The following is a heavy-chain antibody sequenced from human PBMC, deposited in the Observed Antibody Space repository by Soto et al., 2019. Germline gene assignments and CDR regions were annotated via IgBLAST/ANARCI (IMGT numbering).Heavy chain of an antibody. D-gene: IGHD4-17*01. CDR1: GGTFSSYA. CDR3: ARGVYPYGDYDVYFEY. CDR2: IIPIFGTA. Sequence: ASVKVSCKASGGTFSSYAISWVRQAPGQGLEWMGGIIPIFGTANYAQKFQGRVTITADESTSTAYMELSSLRSEDTAVYYCARGVYPYGDYDVYFEYWGQGTLVTVSS. J-gene: IGHJ4*02. V-gene: IGHV1-69*13.